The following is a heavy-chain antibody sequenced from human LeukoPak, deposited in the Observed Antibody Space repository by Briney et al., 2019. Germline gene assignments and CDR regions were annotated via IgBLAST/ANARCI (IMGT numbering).Heavy chain of an antibody. J-gene: IGHJ4*02. CDR2: IYSGGST. V-gene: IGHV3-53*01. CDR1: GFTFSSCA. CDR3: ARAGDFWSGYGYFDY. Sequence: GGSLRLSCAASGFTFSSCAMSWVRQAPGKGLEWVSVIYSGGSTYYADSVKGRFTISRDNSKNTLYLQMNSLRAEDTAVYYCARAGDFWSGYGYFDYWGQGTLVTVSS. D-gene: IGHD3-3*01.